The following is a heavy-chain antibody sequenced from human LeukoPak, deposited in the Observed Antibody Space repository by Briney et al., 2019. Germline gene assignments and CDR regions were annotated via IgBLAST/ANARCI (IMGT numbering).Heavy chain of an antibody. J-gene: IGHJ4*02. CDR2: ISAYNGNT. D-gene: IGHD4-17*01. V-gene: IGHV1-18*01. Sequence: ASVKVSCKASGYTFTSYGISWVRQAPGQGLEWMGWISAYNGNTNYAQKLQGRVTMTTDTSTSTAYMELRSLRSDDTAVYYCARDSIFSDYGDAWFDYWGQGTLVTVSS. CDR1: GYTFTSYG. CDR3: ARDSIFSDYGDAWFDY.